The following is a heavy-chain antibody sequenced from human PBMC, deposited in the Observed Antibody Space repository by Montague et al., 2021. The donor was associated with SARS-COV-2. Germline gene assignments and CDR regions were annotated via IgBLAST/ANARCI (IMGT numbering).Heavy chain of an antibody. D-gene: IGHD2-21*02. J-gene: IGHJ6*02. CDR1: GGPISGYY. Sequence: SETLSLTCGVHGGPISGYYCTWIRQSPGKGLEWIGEINHERNSRHNPSLKSRVTISIDTSNKQFTLRLSSVTAADTAVYFCARGGVHYCDGDCWNYYDMDVWGHGTTVTVSS. CDR2: INHERNS. CDR3: ARGGVHYCDGDCWNYYDMDV. V-gene: IGHV4-34*01.